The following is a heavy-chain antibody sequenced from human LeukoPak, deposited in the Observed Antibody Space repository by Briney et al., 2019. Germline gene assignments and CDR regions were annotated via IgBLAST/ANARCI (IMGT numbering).Heavy chain of an antibody. CDR1: GGSIRSSDTY. Sequence: PSETLSLTCTVSGGSIRSSDTYWGWIRQPPGKGLEWIGSISYMGGPYHNPSLRSRVTMSVDTSKNQFSLNLSSVTAADTAVYYCARLSHCSSASCYTSYFDSWGQGTLVTVSS. D-gene: IGHD2-2*02. J-gene: IGHJ4*02. CDR2: ISYMGGP. CDR3: ARLSHCSSASCYTSYFDS. V-gene: IGHV4-39*07.